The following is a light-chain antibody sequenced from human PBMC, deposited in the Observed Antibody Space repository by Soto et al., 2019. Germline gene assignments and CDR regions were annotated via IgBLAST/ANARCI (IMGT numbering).Light chain of an antibody. CDR3: QQSYTFPV. J-gene: IGKJ4*01. CDR1: QSINSY. Sequence: DIQMTQSPSSLSASVGDRVTLTCRASQSINSYVNWYQQRPGAAPKLLIYVASNLHSGVPSRFSGSGSGTVFTLTISSLQPEDSAIYYCQQSYTFPVFGGGTKVEIK. V-gene: IGKV1-39*01. CDR2: VAS.